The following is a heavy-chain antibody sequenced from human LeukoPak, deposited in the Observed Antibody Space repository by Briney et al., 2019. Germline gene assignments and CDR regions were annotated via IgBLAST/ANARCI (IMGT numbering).Heavy chain of an antibody. CDR1: GYTFTGYY. CDR2: INPNSGGT. D-gene: IGHD4-23*01. J-gene: IGHJ4*02. Sequence: ASVKVSCKASGYTFTGYYMHWVRQAPGQGLEWMGWINPNSGGTNYAQKFQGRVTMTRDTSISTAYMELSRLRSDDTVVYYCARGIYGGNSPLVDYWGQGTLVTVSS. CDR3: ARGIYGGNSPLVDY. V-gene: IGHV1-2*02.